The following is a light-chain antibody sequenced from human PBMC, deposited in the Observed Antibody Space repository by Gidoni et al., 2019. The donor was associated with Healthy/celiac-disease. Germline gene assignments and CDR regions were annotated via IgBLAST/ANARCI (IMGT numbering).Light chain of an antibody. CDR2: GNI. V-gene: IGLV1-40*01. Sequence: QSVLTQPTSVSGAPGKRDTISCTGSSSNIGAGYDVHWYQQLPGTAPKLLILGNINRPSEVPDRFSGSKSGTSASLAITGLQAEDEADYYCQSYDSSLSGSRVFGGGTKLTVL. CDR3: QSYDSSLSGSRV. CDR1: SSNIGAGYD. J-gene: IGLJ3*02.